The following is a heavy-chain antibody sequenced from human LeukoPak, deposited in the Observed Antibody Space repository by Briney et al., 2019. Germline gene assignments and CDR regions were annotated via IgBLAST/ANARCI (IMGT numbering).Heavy chain of an antibody. Sequence: ASVKVSCKASGYTFTSYDINWVRQATGQGLEWMGWINPNSGNTGYAQKFQGRVTITRNTSISTAYMELSSLRSEDTAVYYCARVGYYYDSSGYYLKNWGQGTLVTVSS. CDR1: GYTFTSYD. J-gene: IGHJ4*02. V-gene: IGHV1-8*03. CDR3: ARVGYYYDSSGYYLKN. CDR2: INPNSGNT. D-gene: IGHD3-22*01.